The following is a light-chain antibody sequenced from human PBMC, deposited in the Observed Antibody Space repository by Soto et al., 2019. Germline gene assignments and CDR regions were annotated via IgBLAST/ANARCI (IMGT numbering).Light chain of an antibody. CDR2: GAS. Sequence: EILLTQYPGTLSLSPGERATLSCRASKNVTSIYLAWCQQKPGQPPRLPIYGASVRATGIPDSFSGSGSATDFTLTISRLETQDFAVYYCQQYGSTPPITFGHGTRLEIK. CDR3: QQYGSTPPIT. J-gene: IGKJ5*01. V-gene: IGKV3-20*01. CDR1: KNVTSIY.